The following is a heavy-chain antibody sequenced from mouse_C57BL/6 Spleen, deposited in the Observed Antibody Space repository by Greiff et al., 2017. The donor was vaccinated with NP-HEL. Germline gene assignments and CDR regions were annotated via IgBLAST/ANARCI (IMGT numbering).Heavy chain of an antibody. CDR3: ARLGWDYAMDY. V-gene: IGHV5-17*01. D-gene: IGHD1-1*02. Sequence: EVILVESGGGLVKPGGSLKLSCAASGFTFSDYGMHWVRQAPEKGLEWVAYISSGSSTIYYADTVKGRFTISRDNAKNTLFLQMTSLRSEDTAMYYCARLGWDYAMDYWGQGTSVTVSS. CDR2: ISSGSSTI. J-gene: IGHJ4*01. CDR1: GFTFSDYG.